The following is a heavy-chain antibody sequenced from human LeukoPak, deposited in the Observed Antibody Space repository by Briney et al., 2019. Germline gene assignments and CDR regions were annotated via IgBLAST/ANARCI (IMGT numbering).Heavy chain of an antibody. CDR2: ISGSGGST. Sequence: PGGSLRLSCAASGFTFSSYAMSWVRQAPGKGLEWVSAISGSGGSTYYADSVKARFTISRDNSKNTLYLQMNSLRAEDTAVYYCAKDLAVAGPFYYSYGMDVWGQGTTVTVSS. CDR3: AKDLAVAGPFYYSYGMDV. J-gene: IGHJ6*02. V-gene: IGHV3-23*01. CDR1: GFTFSSYA. D-gene: IGHD6-19*01.